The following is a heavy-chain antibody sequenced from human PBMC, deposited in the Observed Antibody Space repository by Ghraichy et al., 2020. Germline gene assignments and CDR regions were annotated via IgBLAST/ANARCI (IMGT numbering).Heavy chain of an antibody. CDR1: GGSISSGGYY. CDR2: IYYSGST. CDR3: ARRSGYIVGGMDV. V-gene: IGHV4-31*02. D-gene: IGHD3-3*01. Sequence: SQTISLTCTVSGGSISSGGYYWSWIRQHPGKGLEWIGYIYYSGSTSYNPSLKSRVTISVDTSKNQFSLKLSSVTAADTAVYYCARRSGYIVGGMDVWGQGTTVTVPS. J-gene: IGHJ6*02.